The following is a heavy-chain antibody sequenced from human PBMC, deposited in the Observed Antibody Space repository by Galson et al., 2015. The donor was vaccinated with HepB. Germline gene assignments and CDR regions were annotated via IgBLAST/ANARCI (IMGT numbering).Heavy chain of an antibody. CDR3: ARAGDIVVVPHYYYYGMDV. J-gene: IGHJ6*02. Sequence: SVKVSCKASGGTFSSYAISWVRQAPGQGLEWMGGIIPIFGTANYAQKFQGRVTITADESTSTAYMELSSLRSEDTAAYYCARAGDIVVVPHYYYYGMDVWGQGTTVTVSS. CDR2: IIPIFGTA. D-gene: IGHD2-2*01. CDR1: GGTFSSYA. V-gene: IGHV1-69*13.